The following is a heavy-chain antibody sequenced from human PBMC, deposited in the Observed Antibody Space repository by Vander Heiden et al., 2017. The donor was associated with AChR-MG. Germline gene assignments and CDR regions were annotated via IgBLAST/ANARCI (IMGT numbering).Heavy chain of an antibody. CDR3: AREKRGYGSGSYPLDY. V-gene: IGHV3-30-3*01. D-gene: IGHD3-10*01. Sequence: QVQLVESGGGVVQPGRSLRLSCAASGFTFNSYAMHWVRQAPGKGLEWVAVISYDGSNKYYADSVKGRFTISRDNSKNTLYLQMNSLRAEDTAVYYCAREKRGYGSGSYPLDYWGQGTLVTVSS. J-gene: IGHJ4*02. CDR1: GFTFNSYA. CDR2: ISYDGSNK.